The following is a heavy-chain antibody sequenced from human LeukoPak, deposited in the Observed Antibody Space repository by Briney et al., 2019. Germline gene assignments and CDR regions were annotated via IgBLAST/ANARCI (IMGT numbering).Heavy chain of an antibody. V-gene: IGHV3-33*06. CDR2: IWYDGSNK. CDR1: GFTFNSYG. D-gene: IGHD3-22*01. CDR3: AKESYYDSSGYYYYYMDV. Sequence: GRSLRLSCAASGFTFNSYGMHWVRQAPGKGLEWVAAIWYDGSNKYYADSVKGRFTISRDNSKNTLYLQMISLRAEDTAVYYCAKESYYDSSGYYYYYMDVWGKGTTVTVS. J-gene: IGHJ6*03.